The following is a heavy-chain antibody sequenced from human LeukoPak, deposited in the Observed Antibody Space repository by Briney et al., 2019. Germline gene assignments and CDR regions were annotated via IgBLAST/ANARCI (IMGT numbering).Heavy chain of an antibody. D-gene: IGHD4/OR15-4a*01. J-gene: IGHJ4*02. Sequence: GASVKVSCKASGYTFTSYDINWVRQAPGQGLEWMGWMTPNSGNTGSAQKFQGRVTMTRNTSISTAYMELTSLRSEDTAVYYCARGPDYRFDRWGQGTLVTVSS. CDR1: GYTFTSYD. CDR3: ARGPDYRFDR. CDR2: MTPNSGNT. V-gene: IGHV1-8*01.